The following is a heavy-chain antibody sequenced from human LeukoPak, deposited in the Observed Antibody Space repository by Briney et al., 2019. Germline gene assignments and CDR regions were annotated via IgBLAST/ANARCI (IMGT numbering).Heavy chain of an antibody. Sequence: SETLSLTCTVSGGSISSSSYYWGWIRQAPGKGLEWIGSIYHSGSTYYNPSLKSRVTISVDTSKNQFSLKLSSVTAADTAVYYCARAGSSSSFGFDYWGQGTLVTVSS. CDR2: IYHSGST. CDR1: GGSISSSSYY. V-gene: IGHV4-39*07. CDR3: ARAGSSSSFGFDY. J-gene: IGHJ4*02. D-gene: IGHD6-13*01.